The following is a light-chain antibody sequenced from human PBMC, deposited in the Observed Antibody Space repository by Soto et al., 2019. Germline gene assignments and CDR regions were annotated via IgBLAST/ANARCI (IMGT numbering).Light chain of an antibody. CDR2: CNN. J-gene: IGLJ2*01. CDR3: AAWDYSLNGVV. Sequence: QSVLTQPPSASGTPGQRVTISCSGSSSNIGSNNVNWYQQLPVTAPKLLIYCNNHRPSGVPDRFSGSKSGTSASLAISGLQAEDEADYYCAAWDYSLNGVVFGGGTKLTVL. CDR1: SSNIGSNN. V-gene: IGLV1-44*01.